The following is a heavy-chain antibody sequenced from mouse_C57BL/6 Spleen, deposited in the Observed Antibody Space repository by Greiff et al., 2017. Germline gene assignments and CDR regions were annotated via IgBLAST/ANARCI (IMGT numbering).Heavy chain of an antibody. CDR3: ARDPSFITTVVGY. D-gene: IGHD1-1*01. CDR1: GYTFTSYW. V-gene: IGHV1-55*01. CDR2: IYPGSGST. Sequence: VQLQQPGAELVKPGASVKMSCKASGYTFTSYWITWVKQRPGQGLEWIGDIYPGSGSTNYNEKFKSKATLTVDTSSSAAYMQLSSLTSEASAVYDCARDPSFITTVVGYWGQGTTLTVSS. J-gene: IGHJ2*01.